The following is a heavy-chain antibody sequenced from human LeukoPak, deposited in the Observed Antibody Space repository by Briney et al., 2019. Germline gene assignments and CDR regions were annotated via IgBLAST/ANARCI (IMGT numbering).Heavy chain of an antibody. CDR3: ARGGPYSSSSWDY. CDR2: TNNDGRST. D-gene: IGHD6-13*01. CDR1: GFTFSSYW. J-gene: IGHJ4*02. Sequence: GGSLRLSCAASGFTFSSYWMHWVRQAPGKGLVWVSGTNNDGRSTRYADSVKSRFTISRDNAKNTLYLQMNSLRAEDTAVYYCARGGPYSSSSWDYWGQGTLVTVSS. V-gene: IGHV3-74*01.